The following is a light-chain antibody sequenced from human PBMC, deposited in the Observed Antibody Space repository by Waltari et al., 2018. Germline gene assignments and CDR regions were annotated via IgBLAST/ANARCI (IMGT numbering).Light chain of an antibody. CDR3: QQYFNYPRT. CDR1: QAISNY. CDR2: TAS. J-gene: IGKJ3*01. Sequence: IQMTQSPSSLSASVGDRVTITCRACQAISNYLAWFQQKPGKPPKSLIYTASSLQSGVPSRFSGSGSGTDFTLTISSLQPEDFATYYCQQYFNYPRTFGPGTKVDIK. V-gene: IGKV1-16*01.